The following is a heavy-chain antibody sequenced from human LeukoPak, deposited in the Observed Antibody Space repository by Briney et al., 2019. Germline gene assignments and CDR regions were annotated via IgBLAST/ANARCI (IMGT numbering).Heavy chain of an antibody. CDR2: IIPIFGTA. CDR3: ARGRWASSGIQPLFDY. V-gene: IGHV1-69*13. CDR1: GGTFSSYA. Sequence: ASVKVSCKASGGTFSSYAISWLRRAPGQGLEWMGGIIPIFGTANYAQKFQGRVTITADESTSTAYMELSSLRSEDTAVYYCARGRWASSGIQPLFDYWGQGTPVTVSS. J-gene: IGHJ4*02. D-gene: IGHD3-22*01.